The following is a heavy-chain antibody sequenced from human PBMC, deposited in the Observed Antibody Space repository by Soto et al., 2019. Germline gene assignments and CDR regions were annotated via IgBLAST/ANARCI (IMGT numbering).Heavy chain of an antibody. D-gene: IGHD2-15*01. Sequence: GGSLRLSCAASGFTFSDYYMSWIRQAPGKGLEWVSYISSSGSTIYYADSVKGRFTISRDNAKNSLYLQMNSLRAEDTAVYYCARTPYSKNLCTFDYWGQGTLVTVLL. V-gene: IGHV3-11*01. CDR2: ISSSGSTI. CDR3: ARTPYSKNLCTFDY. CDR1: GFTFSDYY. J-gene: IGHJ4*02.